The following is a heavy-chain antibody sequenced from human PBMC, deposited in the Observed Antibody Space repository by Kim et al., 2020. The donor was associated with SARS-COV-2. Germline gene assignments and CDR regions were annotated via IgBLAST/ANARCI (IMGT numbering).Heavy chain of an antibody. V-gene: IGHV3-73*01. J-gene: IGHJ5*02. D-gene: IGHD4-17*01. Sequence: GGSLRLSCAASGFTFSGSAIHWVRQASGKGPEWVGRVRSKTNSYATTYAASVKGRFTISRDDSKNTAHLQMNSLKTEDTALYFCTQGGSGDENWFDLWGQGTLVTVSS. CDR3: TQGGSGDENWFDL. CDR2: VRSKTNSYAT. CDR1: GFTFSGSA.